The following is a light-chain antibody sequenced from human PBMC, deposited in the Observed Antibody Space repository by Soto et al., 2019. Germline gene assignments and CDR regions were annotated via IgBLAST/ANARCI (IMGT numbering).Light chain of an antibody. J-gene: IGKJ5*01. CDR2: VVS. Sequence: EMVLRPSPGTLSLSPGEKATLSCGASGSVRSSYLAWYQQRPGQSPSLLIYVVSTRATGIPARVSGSGSGTEFTLTISSLQSEDFEIYYCQQYNNWPITFGQGTRLEIK. CDR1: GSVRSSY. V-gene: IGKV3-15*01. CDR3: QQYNNWPIT.